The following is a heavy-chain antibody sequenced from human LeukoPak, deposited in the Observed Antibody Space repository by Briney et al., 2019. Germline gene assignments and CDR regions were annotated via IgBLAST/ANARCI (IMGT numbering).Heavy chain of an antibody. Sequence: GRSLRPSCAASGFTFSSYAMHWGRQAPGKGLEWVAVISYDGDNKYYADSAKARFTISRANSKTTLNLKMNSLRAEAPALSYCPALPTWGQGTLVTVSS. V-gene: IGHV3-30-3*01. CDR1: GFTFSSYA. CDR3: PALPT. J-gene: IGHJ4*02. CDR2: ISYDGDNK.